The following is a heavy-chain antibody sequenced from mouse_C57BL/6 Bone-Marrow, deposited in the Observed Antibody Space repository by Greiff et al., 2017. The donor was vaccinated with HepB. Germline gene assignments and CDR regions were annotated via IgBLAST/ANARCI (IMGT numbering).Heavy chain of an antibody. CDR2: IYPGSGNT. CDR1: GYTFTDYY. J-gene: IGHJ2*01. Sequence: VQGVESGAELVRPGASVKLSCKASGYTFTDYYINWVKQRPGQGLEWIARIYPGSGNTYYNEKFKGKATLTAEKSSSTAYMQLSSLTSEDSAVYFCASGRGYFDYWGQGTTLTVSS. V-gene: IGHV1-76*01. CDR3: ASGRGYFDY.